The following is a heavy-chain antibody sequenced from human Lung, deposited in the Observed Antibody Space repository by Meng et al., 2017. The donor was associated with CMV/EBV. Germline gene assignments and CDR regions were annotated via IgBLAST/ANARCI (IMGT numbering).Heavy chain of an antibody. Sequence: QEQPQDPGPRLGKPSETLSVPCIVSSDSITNYFWSWVRQPAGKGLEWIGRLYPDGSTDYNPSLSSRLTLSLDTSKIRFSLKLRSVTAADTAIYYCARTPVRFCNTHMCYAFDYWGQGALVTVSS. CDR1: SDSITNYF. J-gene: IGHJ4*02. D-gene: IGHD2-2*01. V-gene: IGHV4-4*07. CDR3: ARTPVRFCNTHMCYAFDY. CDR2: LYPDGST.